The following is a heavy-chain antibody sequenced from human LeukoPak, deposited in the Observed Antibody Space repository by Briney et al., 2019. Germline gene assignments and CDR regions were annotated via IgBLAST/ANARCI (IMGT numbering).Heavy chain of an antibody. D-gene: IGHD4-17*01. J-gene: IGHJ4*02. V-gene: IGHV4-39*01. CDR3: ARLPIYGDYYFDC. CDR1: GGSISSSSYC. CDR2: IYYSGTT. Sequence: SETLSLTCTVSGGSISSSSYCWGWIRQPPGKGLEWIGSIYYSGTTYYNPSLKSRVTISVDTSKNQFSLKLNSVTAADTAIYYCARLPIYGDYYFDCWGQGTLVTVSS.